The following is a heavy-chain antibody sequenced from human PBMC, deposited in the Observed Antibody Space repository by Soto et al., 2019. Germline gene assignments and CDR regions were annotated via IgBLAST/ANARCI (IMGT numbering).Heavy chain of an antibody. V-gene: IGHV3-48*01. D-gene: IGHD3-10*01. CDR2: ISSSSSTI. CDR3: AREYYYGSGSFGY. J-gene: IGHJ4*02. Sequence: GGSLRLSCAASGFTFSSYSMNWVRQAPGKGLEWVSYISSSSSTIYYADSVKGRFTIFRDNAKNSLYLQMNSLRAEDTAVYYCAREYYYGSGSFGYWGQGTLVTVSS. CDR1: GFTFSSYS.